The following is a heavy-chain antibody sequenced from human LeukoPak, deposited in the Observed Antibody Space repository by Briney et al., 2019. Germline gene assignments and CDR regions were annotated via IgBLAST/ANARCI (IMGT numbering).Heavy chain of an antibody. D-gene: IGHD1-7*01. CDR2: IYYSRST. J-gene: IGHJ5*02. Sequence: SETLSLSCTVSGGSISSYYWSWIRQPSGKGLEWIGYIYYSRSTNYNPSLKSRVTISVDTSKNQFSLKLSSVTAADTAVYYCARGGDWNYFRESPENWFDPWGQGTLVTVSS. CDR1: GGSISSYY. CDR3: ARGGDWNYFRESPENWFDP. V-gene: IGHV4-59*01.